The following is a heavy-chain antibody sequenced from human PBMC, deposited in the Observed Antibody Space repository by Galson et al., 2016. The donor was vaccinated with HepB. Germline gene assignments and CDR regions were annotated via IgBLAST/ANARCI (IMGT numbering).Heavy chain of an antibody. CDR3: AIDLNKYLQSGLFEY. CDR1: GFTFSSYG. Sequence: SLRLSCAASGFTFSSYGMHWVRQAPGKGLEWVALISYDGSNKYYADSLKGRFTISRDNSKNTLDLQMNSPRAEDTAVYYCAIDLNKYLQSGLFEYWGQGTLVSVSS. CDR2: ISYDGSNK. V-gene: IGHV3-30*03. J-gene: IGHJ4*02. D-gene: IGHD5-24*01.